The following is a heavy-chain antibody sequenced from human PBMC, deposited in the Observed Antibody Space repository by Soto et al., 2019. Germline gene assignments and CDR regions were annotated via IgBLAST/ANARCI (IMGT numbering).Heavy chain of an antibody. CDR1: GFVSTNHN. Sequence: QAHLVQSGTEVKMPGDSVQVSCKASGFVSTNHNFHWVRQAPGQSLEWMGRINAVNGNTQYSQNFQGRVNFTSDPSASTAFMELTNLRFEDRAMYYCASDYGSNWRLWGQGTLVSVSS. D-gene: IGHD6-19*01. J-gene: IGHJ4*02. CDR2: INAVNGNT. CDR3: ASDYGSNWRL. V-gene: IGHV1-3*01.